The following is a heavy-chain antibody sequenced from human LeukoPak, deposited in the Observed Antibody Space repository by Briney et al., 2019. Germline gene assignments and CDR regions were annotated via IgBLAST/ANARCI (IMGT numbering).Heavy chain of an antibody. CDR3: AKSNEYGDFDFDY. CDR1: GFTFSSYG. CDR2: IRSDTSNK. V-gene: IGHV3-30*02. J-gene: IGHJ4*02. Sequence: PGGSLRLSCAASGFTFSSYGMHWVRQAPGKGLEWVTFIRSDTSNKYYADSVKGRFTISRDNSKNTLYLQMNSLRAEDTAVYYCAKSNEYGDFDFDYWGQGTLVTVSS. D-gene: IGHD2-21*02.